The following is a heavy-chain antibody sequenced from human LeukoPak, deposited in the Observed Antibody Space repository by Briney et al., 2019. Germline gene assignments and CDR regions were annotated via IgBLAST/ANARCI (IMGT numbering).Heavy chain of an antibody. V-gene: IGHV1-2*06. CDR1: GGTFSSYA. J-gene: IGHJ4*02. Sequence: ASVKVPCKASGGTFSSYAISWVRQAPGQGLEWMGRINPNNGGTNYAQKFQGRVTMTGDTSISTAYMELSSLRSDDTAVYYCTRESGSYHGNDFWGQGTLVTVSS. D-gene: IGHD1-26*01. CDR2: INPNNGGT. CDR3: TRESGSYHGNDF.